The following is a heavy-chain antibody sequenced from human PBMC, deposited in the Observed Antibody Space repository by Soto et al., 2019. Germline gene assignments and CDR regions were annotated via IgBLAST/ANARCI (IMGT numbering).Heavy chain of an antibody. CDR2: ISYDGSNK. V-gene: IGHV3-30-3*01. CDR3: ASQGCSSTSCYPYYYYGMDV. D-gene: IGHD2-2*01. J-gene: IGHJ6*02. CDR1: GFTFSSYA. Sequence: PGGSLRLSCAASGFTFSSYAMHWVRQAPGKGLEWVAVISYDGSNKYYADSVKGRFTISRDNSKNTLYLQMNSLRAEDTAVYYCASQGCSSTSCYPYYYYGMDVWGQGTTVTVS.